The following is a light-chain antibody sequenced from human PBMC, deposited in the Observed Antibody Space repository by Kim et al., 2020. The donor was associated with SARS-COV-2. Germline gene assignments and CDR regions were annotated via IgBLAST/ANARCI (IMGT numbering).Light chain of an antibody. CDR3: SSYTTTSTTV. J-gene: IGLJ2*01. CDR1: SSDVGGYNN. V-gene: IGLV2-14*04. Sequence: GQSITISCTGTSSDVGGYNNVSWYQQHPGKAPKLMIYDVTKRPSGVSNRFSGSKSGNTASLTISGLQTEDEADYYCSSYTTTSTTVFGGGTKLTVL. CDR2: DVT.